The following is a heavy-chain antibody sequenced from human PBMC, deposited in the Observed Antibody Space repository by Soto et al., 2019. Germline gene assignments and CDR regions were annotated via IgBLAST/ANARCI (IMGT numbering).Heavy chain of an antibody. CDR3: SRIGVSYGYYGFDN. CDR1: GGSITSYY. CDR2: AYYSGST. Sequence: PSESMSLTCTVSGGSITSYYWSWIRQPPGKGLEWIGHAYYSGSTSYNPSLKSRVTISVDTSNNEVSLRLTSVTAAATAVLYYSRIGVSYGYYGFDNWGQGTLVTVSS. V-gene: IGHV4-59*01. D-gene: IGHD5-18*01. J-gene: IGHJ4*02.